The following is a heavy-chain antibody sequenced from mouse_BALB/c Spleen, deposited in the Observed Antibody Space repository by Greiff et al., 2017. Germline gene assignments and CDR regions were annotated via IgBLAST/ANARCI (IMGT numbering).Heavy chain of an antibody. CDR2: IWGDGST. D-gene: IGHD2-14*01. CDR1: GFSLTGYG. Sequence: VQLQQSGPGLVAPSQSLSITCTVSGFSLTGYGVNWVRQPPGKGLEWLGMIWGDGSTDYNSALKSRLSISKDNSKSQVFLKMNSLQTDDTARYYGASLDYRYDGPWFAYWGQGTLVTVSA. J-gene: IGHJ3*01. V-gene: IGHV2-6-7*01. CDR3: ASLDYRYDGPWFAY.